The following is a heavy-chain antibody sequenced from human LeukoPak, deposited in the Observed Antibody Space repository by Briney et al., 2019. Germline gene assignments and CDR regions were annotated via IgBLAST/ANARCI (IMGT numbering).Heavy chain of an antibody. CDR3: ARATYYYDSSGYYPGGYFDY. V-gene: IGHV4-59*01. CDR1: GGSISSYY. D-gene: IGHD3-22*01. CDR2: IYYSGST. J-gene: IGHJ4*02. Sequence: SETLSLTCTVSGGSISSYYWSWIRQPPGKGLEWIGYIYYSGSTNYNPSLKSRVTISVDTSKNQFSLKLSSVTAADTAVYYCARATYYYDSSGYYPGGYFDYWGQGTLVTVSS.